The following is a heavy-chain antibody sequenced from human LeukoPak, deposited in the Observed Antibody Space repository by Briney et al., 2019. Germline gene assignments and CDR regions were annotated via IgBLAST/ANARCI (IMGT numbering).Heavy chain of an antibody. CDR1: GGSISSYY. CDR3: ARLRRYGSGLYRYYFDY. D-gene: IGHD3-10*01. V-gene: IGHV4-59*01. CDR2: FYYSGST. J-gene: IGHJ4*02. Sequence: PSETLSLTCTVSGGSISSYYWSWIRQPPGKGLEWIGYFYYSGSTNYNPSLKSRVTISVDTSKNQFSLKLSSVTAADTAVYYCARLRRYGSGLYRYYFDYWGQGTLVTVSS.